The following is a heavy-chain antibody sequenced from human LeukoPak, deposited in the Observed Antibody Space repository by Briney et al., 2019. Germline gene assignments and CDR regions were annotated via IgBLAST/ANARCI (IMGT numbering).Heavy chain of an antibody. J-gene: IGHJ4*02. CDR1: GFTFSSYG. CDR3: TRAPEPGYYVWGTYRPFDY. CDR2: ISYDGSNK. Sequence: GRSLRLSCAASGFTFSSYGMHWVRQAPGKGLEWVAVISYDGSNKYYADSVKGRFTISRDNAKNSLYLQMNSLRAEDTAVYYCTRAPEPGYYVWGTYRPFDYWGQGTLVAVSS. V-gene: IGHV3-30*03. D-gene: IGHD3-16*02.